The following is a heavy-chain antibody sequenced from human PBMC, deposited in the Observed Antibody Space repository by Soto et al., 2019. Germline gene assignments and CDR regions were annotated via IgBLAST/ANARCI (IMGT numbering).Heavy chain of an antibody. Sequence: SQALSLTCAISGDSVSSNNAAWNWIRQSPSRGLEWLGRTFYRSKWYNDYAVSVRSRITINPDTSKNQFSLQLNSVTPEDTAVYYCARARERSSLAGFDYWGQGTLVTVSS. CDR2: TFYRSKWYN. J-gene: IGHJ4*02. V-gene: IGHV6-1*01. D-gene: IGHD6-19*01. CDR3: ARARERSSLAGFDY. CDR1: GDSVSSNNAA.